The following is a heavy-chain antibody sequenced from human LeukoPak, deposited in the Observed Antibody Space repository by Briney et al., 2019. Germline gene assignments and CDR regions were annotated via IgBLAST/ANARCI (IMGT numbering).Heavy chain of an antibody. D-gene: IGHD3-3*01. CDR1: GGSISSYY. J-gene: IGHJ6*04. CDR2: IYTSGST. V-gene: IGHV4-4*07. Sequence: SETLSLTCTVSGGSISSYYWSWVRQPAGKGLEWIGRIYTSGSTNYNPSLKSRVTMSVDTSKNQFSLKLSSVTAADTAVYYCARIRDDFWSGYYYMDVWGKGTTVTVSS. CDR3: ARIRDDFWSGYYYMDV.